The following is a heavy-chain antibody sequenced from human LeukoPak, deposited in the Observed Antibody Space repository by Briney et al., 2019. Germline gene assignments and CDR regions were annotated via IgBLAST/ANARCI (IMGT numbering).Heavy chain of an antibody. CDR2: IYYSGST. D-gene: IGHD3-9*01. J-gene: IGHJ4*02. CDR1: GGSISSGGYY. CDR3: ARHDHPLGYFDSSYLDY. V-gene: IGHV4-31*03. Sequence: PSRTLSLTCTVSGGSISSGGYYWSWIRQHPGKGLEWIGYIYYSGSTNYNPSLKSRVTISVDTSKNQFSLKLSSVTAADTAVYYCARHDHPLGYFDSSYLDYWGQGTLVTVSS.